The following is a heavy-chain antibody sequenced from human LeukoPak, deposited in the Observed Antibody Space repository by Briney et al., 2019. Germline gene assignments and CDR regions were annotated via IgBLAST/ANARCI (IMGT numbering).Heavy chain of an antibody. J-gene: IGHJ6*02. CDR2: ISDDGSNK. CDR3: AKDWRWHQNTYGMNV. CDR1: GFTFSSYA. D-gene: IGHD5-24*01. Sequence: GGSLRLSCAASGFTFSSYAMSWVRQAPGKGLEWVAVISDDGSNKDYADSVKGRFTISRDNSKNTLYLQMDSLRAEDTAVYYCAKDWRWHQNTYGMNVWGQGTIVTVSS. V-gene: IGHV3-30*18.